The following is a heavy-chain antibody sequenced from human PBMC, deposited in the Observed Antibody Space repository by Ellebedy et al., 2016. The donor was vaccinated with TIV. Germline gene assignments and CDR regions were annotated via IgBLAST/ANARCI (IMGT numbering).Heavy chain of an antibody. D-gene: IGHD3-3*01. CDR2: IIPILGIA. Sequence: AASVKVSCKASGGTFSRYAISWVRQAPGQGLEWMGRIIPILGIANYAQDFQGRVTITADRSTSTVFMELSSLTSEDTAVYYCATDGIRFLEWVYKYGLDVWGQGTTVTVSS. V-gene: IGHV1-69*04. J-gene: IGHJ6*02. CDR1: GGTFSRYA. CDR3: ATDGIRFLEWVYKYGLDV.